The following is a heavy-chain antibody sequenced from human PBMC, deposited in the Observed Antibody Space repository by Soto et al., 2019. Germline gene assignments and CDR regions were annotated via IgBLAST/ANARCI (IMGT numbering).Heavy chain of an antibody. Sequence: SVKGSCKASGGSFSSYAISWVRQAPGQGLEWMGGIIPIFGTANYAQKFQGRVTITADESTSTAYMELSSLRSEDTAVYYCAREINKPLDAFDIWGQGTMVTVSS. CDR1: GGSFSSYA. CDR3: AREINKPLDAFDI. V-gene: IGHV1-69*13. J-gene: IGHJ3*02. CDR2: IIPIFGTA.